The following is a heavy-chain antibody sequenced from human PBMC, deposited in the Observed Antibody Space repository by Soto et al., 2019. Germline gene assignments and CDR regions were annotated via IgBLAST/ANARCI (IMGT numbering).Heavy chain of an antibody. CDR3: ARTESRSYYYSGMDT. Sequence: PSETLSLTCTVYGGSFSDYLWSWIRQSPGKGLEWIGEINDSGSTNYNSFLKGRVTISLGTSKNQFSLKPRFVTAADTAVYYCARTESRSYYYSGMDTWGQGTTVTVSS. J-gene: IGHJ6*02. D-gene: IGHD3-16*01. V-gene: IGHV4-34*01. CDR2: INDSGST. CDR1: GGSFSDYL.